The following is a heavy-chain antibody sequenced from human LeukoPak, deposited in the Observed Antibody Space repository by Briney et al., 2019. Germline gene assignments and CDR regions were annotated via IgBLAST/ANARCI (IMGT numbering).Heavy chain of an antibody. V-gene: IGHV1-69*13. CDR2: IIPIFGTA. CDR3: ARQEGAYSASPRREFDY. J-gene: IGHJ4*02. CDR1: GGTFSSYA. Sequence: GASVKVPCKASGGTFSSYAISWVRQAPGQGLEWMGGIIPIFGTANYAQKFQGRVTITADESTSTAYMELSSLRSEDTAVYYCARQEGAYSASPRREFDYWGQGTLVTVSS. D-gene: IGHD1-26*01.